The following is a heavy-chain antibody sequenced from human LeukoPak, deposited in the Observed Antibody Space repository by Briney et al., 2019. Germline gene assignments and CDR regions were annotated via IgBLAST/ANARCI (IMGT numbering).Heavy chain of an antibody. V-gene: IGHV4-39*01. CDR2: IYYSGST. CDR3: ARVRDYYDSSGYYHQDWFDP. D-gene: IGHD3-22*01. CDR1: GGSISSSTYC. J-gene: IGHJ5*02. Sequence: SETLSLTCTVSGGSISSSTYCWGWIRQPPGKGLEWIGSIYYSGSTYYNPSLKSRVTISVDTSKNQFSLKLSSVTAADTAVYYCARVRDYYDSSGYYHQDWFDPWGQGTLVTVSS.